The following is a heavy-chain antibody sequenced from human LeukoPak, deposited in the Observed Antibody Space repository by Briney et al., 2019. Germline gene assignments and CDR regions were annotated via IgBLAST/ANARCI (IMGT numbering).Heavy chain of an antibody. D-gene: IGHD5-24*01. CDR1: AFTFSDYW. Sequence: GGSLRLSCAASAFTFSDYWMTWVRPAPGKGLECVATIKQDGSEEYYVDSVKGRFTISRDNAKNSLYLQMNSLRPEDTAVYYCAGRGDGNLYYFDHWGQGTLVTASS. J-gene: IGHJ4*02. CDR2: IKQDGSEE. V-gene: IGHV3-7*04. CDR3: AGRGDGNLYYFDH.